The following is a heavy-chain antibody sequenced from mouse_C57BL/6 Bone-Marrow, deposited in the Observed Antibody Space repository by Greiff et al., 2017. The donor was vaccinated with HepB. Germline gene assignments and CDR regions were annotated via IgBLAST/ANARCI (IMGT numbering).Heavy chain of an antibody. Sequence: VQLQQSGAELVRPGSSVKMSCKTSGYTFTSYGINWVKQRPGRGLVWIGYIYIGNGYTEYNEKFKGKATLTSDTSSSTAYLQRSSLTSEDSAIYFCARNYGRPYWYFDVWGTGTTVTGSS. D-gene: IGHD1-1*01. J-gene: IGHJ1*03. CDR2: IYIGNGYT. V-gene: IGHV1-58*01. CDR3: ARNYGRPYWYFDV. CDR1: GYTFTSYG.